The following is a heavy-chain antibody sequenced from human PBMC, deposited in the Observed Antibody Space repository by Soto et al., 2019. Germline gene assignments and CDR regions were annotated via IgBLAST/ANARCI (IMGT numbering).Heavy chain of an antibody. Sequence: GGSLRLSCAASGFTFSSYGMHWVRQAPGKGLEWVSSISSSSSYIYYADSVKGRFTISRDNAKNSLYLQMNSLRAEDTAVYYCAILPYYDSQGFDYWGQGTLVTVSS. CDR1: GFTFSSYG. CDR2: ISSSSSYI. J-gene: IGHJ4*02. CDR3: AILPYYDSQGFDY. V-gene: IGHV3-21*01. D-gene: IGHD3-22*01.